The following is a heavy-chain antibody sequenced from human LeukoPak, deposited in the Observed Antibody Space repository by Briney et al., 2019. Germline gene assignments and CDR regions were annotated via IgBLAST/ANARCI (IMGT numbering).Heavy chain of an antibody. D-gene: IGHD7-27*01. CDR1: GFIFDDYT. CDR3: AKEEPWGTFDI. Sequence: PGGSLRLSCAASGFIFDDYTMHWVRQAPGKGLEWVSLISWDDGSTYYADSVKGRFTISRDNSKNTLYLQMDSLRAEDTAVYYCAKEEPWGTFDIWGQGTMVTVSS. J-gene: IGHJ3*02. CDR2: ISWDDGST. V-gene: IGHV3-43*01.